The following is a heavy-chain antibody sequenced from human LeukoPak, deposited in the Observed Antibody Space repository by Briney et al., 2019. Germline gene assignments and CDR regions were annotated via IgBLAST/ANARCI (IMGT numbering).Heavy chain of an antibody. CDR3: ARAKAAGSYVF. CDR2: THFSGSS. J-gene: IGHJ4*02. Sequence: SETLSLTCSVSGSSIGRHYWTWIRQPPGKGLEWIGYTHFSGSSNYNPSLKSRATTSLDRAKNQISLTLTSVTAADTAVYFCARAKAAGSYVFWGQGTLVTVSS. D-gene: IGHD6-13*01. CDR1: GSSIGRHY. V-gene: IGHV4-59*11.